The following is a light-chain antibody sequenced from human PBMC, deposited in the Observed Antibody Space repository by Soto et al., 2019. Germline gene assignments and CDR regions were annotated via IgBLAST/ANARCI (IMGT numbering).Light chain of an antibody. CDR3: QQYGSSPS. V-gene: IGKV3D-20*01. Sequence: EIVSTQSPATLSFSPGERATLSFRASQSVSSNLAWYQQKPGLAPRLLIYDASSRATGISDRFSGSGSGTDFTLTISRLEPEDFAVYYCQQYGSSPSFGGGTKVAIK. CDR1: QSVSSN. J-gene: IGKJ4*01. CDR2: DAS.